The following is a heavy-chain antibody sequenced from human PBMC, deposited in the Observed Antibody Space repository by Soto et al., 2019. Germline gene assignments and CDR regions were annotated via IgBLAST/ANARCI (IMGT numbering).Heavy chain of an antibody. V-gene: IGHV4-4*02. CDR2: IYHSGST. D-gene: IGHD6-19*01. CDR3: ASFPIAVAAFDY. Sequence: SETLSLTCAVSGGSISSSNWWSWVRQPPGKGLEWIGEIYHSGSTNYNPSLKSRVTISVDKSKNQFSLKLSSVTAADTAVYYCASFPIAVAAFDYWGQGTLVTVSS. J-gene: IGHJ4*02. CDR1: GGSISSSNW.